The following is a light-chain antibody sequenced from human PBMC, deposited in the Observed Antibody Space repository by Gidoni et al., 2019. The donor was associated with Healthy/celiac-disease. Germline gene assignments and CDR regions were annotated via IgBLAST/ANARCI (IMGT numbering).Light chain of an antibody. CDR1: QSISSW. CDR2: KAS. V-gene: IGKV1-5*03. Sequence: DIQMTQSPSTLSASVGDRVTITCRASQSISSWLAWYQQKPGNAPKLLIYKASSLETGVPSRFSGSGSGTEFTLTISSLQPDDVATYYCQQYYSYPLTFGQGTKVEIK. J-gene: IGKJ1*01. CDR3: QQYYSYPLT.